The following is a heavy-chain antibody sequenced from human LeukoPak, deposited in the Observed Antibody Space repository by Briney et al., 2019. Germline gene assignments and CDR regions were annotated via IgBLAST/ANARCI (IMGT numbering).Heavy chain of an antibody. Sequence: SETLSLTCTVSGGSLSSGSYYWSWIRQPAGKGLEWIGRIYTSGSTYYNPSLKSRVTISVDTSKNQFSLKLSSVTAADTAVYYCARGGLGSDYYYYYYMDVWGKGTTVTVSS. CDR1: GGSLSSGSYY. J-gene: IGHJ6*03. CDR3: ARGGLGSDYYYYYYMDV. D-gene: IGHD3/OR15-3a*01. V-gene: IGHV4-61*02. CDR2: IYTSGST.